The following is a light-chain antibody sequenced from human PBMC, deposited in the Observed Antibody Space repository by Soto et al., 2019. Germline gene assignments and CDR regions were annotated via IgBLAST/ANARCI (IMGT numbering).Light chain of an antibody. CDR1: QRISSW. J-gene: IGKJ1*01. V-gene: IGKV1-5*01. CDR2: DAS. Sequence: GDRVTITCRASQRISSWLAWYQQKPGKAPKLLIYDASSLESGVPSRFSGSGSGTEFTLTISSLQPDDFATYYCQQSRTFGQGTKVEIK. CDR3: QQSRT.